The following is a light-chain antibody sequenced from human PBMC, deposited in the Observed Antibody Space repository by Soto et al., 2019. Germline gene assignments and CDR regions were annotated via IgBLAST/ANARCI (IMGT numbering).Light chain of an antibody. CDR2: AAS. J-gene: IGKJ5*01. Sequence: DIQMNQSASSLSASVGDRVTITCRASQSISSYLNWYQQKPGKAPKILIYAASSLQSGVPSRFSGSGSGTDCTLTISSLQPEDFETYYCQQSYSNPITFGQGTRLEI. V-gene: IGKV1-39*01. CDR3: QQSYSNPIT. CDR1: QSISSY.